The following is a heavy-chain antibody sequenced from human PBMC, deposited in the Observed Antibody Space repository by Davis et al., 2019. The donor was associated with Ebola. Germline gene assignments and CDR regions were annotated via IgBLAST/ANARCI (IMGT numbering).Heavy chain of an antibody. CDR2: ISAYNGNT. V-gene: IGHV1-18*01. CDR3: ARDPFYGDTDY. J-gene: IGHJ4*02. Sequence: ASVKVSCKASGYTFTSYGISCVRHAPGQGLEWMGWISAYNGNTNYAQKLQGRVTMTTDTSTSTAYMELRSLRSDDTAVYYCARDPFYGDTDYWGQGTLVTVSS. D-gene: IGHD4-17*01. CDR1: GYTFTSYG.